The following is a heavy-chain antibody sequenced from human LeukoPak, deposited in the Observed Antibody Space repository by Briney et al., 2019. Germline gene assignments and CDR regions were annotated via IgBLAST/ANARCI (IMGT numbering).Heavy chain of an antibody. J-gene: IGHJ4*02. CDR3: ARHLSSITSCPNY. CDR1: GYTFTNYW. V-gene: IGHV5-51*01. CDR2: IYPGDSDT. Sequence: GESLKTSCKGSGYTFTNYWIGWVRQMPGKGLEWMGIIYPGDSDTRYSPSFQGQVTISADKSVSTAYLHWSSLKASDTAIYCCARHLSSITSCPNYWGQGTLVTVSS. D-gene: IGHD2-2*01.